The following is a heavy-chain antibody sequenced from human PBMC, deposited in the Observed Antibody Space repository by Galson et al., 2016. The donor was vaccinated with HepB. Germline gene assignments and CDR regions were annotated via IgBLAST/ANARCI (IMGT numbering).Heavy chain of an antibody. CDR1: GFTFQNYA. Sequence: SLRLSCAASGFTFQNYAMHWVRQAPGKGLEWISLITWDGDTTYYANSVKGRFTISRDNSKNTLYVQMNSLRAEDTAVYYCAKVQGSFYDFWSGYYWFDYWGQGALVTVSS. D-gene: IGHD3-3*01. CDR3: AKVQGSFYDFWSGYYWFDY. V-gene: IGHV3-43D*03. J-gene: IGHJ4*02. CDR2: ITWDGDTT.